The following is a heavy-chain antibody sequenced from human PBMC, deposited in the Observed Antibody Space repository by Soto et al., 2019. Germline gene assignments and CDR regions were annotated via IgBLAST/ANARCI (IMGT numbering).Heavy chain of an antibody. CDR3: ARAFIVGSTTLGY. CDR2: VYYTGST. D-gene: IGHD1-26*01. V-gene: IGHV4-59*01. J-gene: IGHJ4*02. Sequence: PSDPLYLTCTVYNGSISNYFWSWIRQSPGKGLEWIGYVYYTGSTSYNPSLKGRVTMSVDTSKMQFSLKLSSVTAADTAVYYCARAFIVGSTTLGYWGQGTLVTVSS. CDR1: NGSISNYF.